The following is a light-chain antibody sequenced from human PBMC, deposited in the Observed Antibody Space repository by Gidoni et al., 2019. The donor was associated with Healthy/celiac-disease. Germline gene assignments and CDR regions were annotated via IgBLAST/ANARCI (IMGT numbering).Light chain of an antibody. CDR3: QQYNSTPPA. J-gene: IGKJ3*01. CDR2: WAS. Sequence: IVITQSPDFLAVSLGERATINCKSSQSVLYSSNNKNYLAWYQQKPGQPPKLLIYWASTREFGVPDRFSGSGSGTDFTLTISSLQAEDVAVYYCQQYNSTPPAFGPGTKVDIK. CDR1: QSVLYSSNNKNY. V-gene: IGKV4-1*01.